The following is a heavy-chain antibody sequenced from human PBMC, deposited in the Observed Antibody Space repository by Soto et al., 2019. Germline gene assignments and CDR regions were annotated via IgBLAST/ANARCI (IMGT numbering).Heavy chain of an antibody. CDR2: INHSGST. V-gene: IGHV4-34*01. J-gene: IGHJ6*02. CDR1: GVSFSGYY. CDR3: ARGEGYIAAAGTTRYGMDV. Sequence: SETLSLTCAVYGVSFSGYYWSWIRQPPGKGLEWIGEINHSGSTNYNPSLKSRVTISVDTSKNQFSLKLSSVTAADTAVYYCARGEGYIAAAGTTRYGMDVWGQGTTVTVSS. D-gene: IGHD6-13*01.